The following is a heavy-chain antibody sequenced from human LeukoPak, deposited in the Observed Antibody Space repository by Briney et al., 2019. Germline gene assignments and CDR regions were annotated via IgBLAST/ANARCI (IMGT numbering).Heavy chain of an antibody. CDR2: IYYSGST. J-gene: IGHJ4*02. CDR3: ARDGPSRGERY. Sequence: SGTLSLTCTVSGGSISSDSYYWGWIRQPPGKGLEWIGSIYYSGSTYYHPSLKSRVTISVDTSKNQFSLKLSSVPAADTAVYYCARDGPSRGERYWGQGTLVTVSS. V-gene: IGHV4-39*07. D-gene: IGHD6-25*01. CDR1: GGSISSDSYY.